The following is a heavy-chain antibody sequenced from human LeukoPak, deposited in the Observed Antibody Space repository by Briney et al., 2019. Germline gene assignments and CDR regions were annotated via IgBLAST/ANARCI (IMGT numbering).Heavy chain of an antibody. CDR1: GFTFSSYS. CDR3: AKDRGYCSSTSCYYYYYGMDV. D-gene: IGHD2-2*01. Sequence: GGSLRLSCAASGFTFSSYSMNWVRQAPGKGLEWVSSISSSSSYIYYADSVKGRFTISRDNSKNTLYLQMNSLRAEDTAVYYCAKDRGYCSSTSCYYYYYGMDVWGQGTTVTVSS. J-gene: IGHJ6*02. V-gene: IGHV3-21*04. CDR2: ISSSSSYI.